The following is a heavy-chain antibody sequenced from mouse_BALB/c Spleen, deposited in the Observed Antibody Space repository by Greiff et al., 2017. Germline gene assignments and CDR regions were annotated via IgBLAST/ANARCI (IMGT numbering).Heavy chain of an antibody. CDR3: ARRITDYFDY. CDR1: GYTFTSYW. J-gene: IGHJ2*01. V-gene: IGHV1S81*02. D-gene: IGHD1-3*01. Sequence: VQLQQPGAELVEPGATVTLTCKASGYTFTSYWMHWVKQRPGKGLEWIGEINPSNGRTNYNEKFKSKATLTVDKSSSTAYMQLSSLTSEDSAVYYCARRITDYFDYWGQGTTLTVSS. CDR2: INPSNGRT.